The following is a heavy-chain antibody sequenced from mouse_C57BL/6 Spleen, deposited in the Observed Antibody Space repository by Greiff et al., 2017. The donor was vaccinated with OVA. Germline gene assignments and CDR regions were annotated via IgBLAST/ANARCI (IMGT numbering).Heavy chain of an antibody. CDR2: INPNNGGT. CDR3: ARSENYYGSSHRDY. V-gene: IGHV1-18*01. Sequence: VQLQQSGPELVKPGASVKIPCKASGYTFTDYNMDWVKQSHGKSLEWIGDINPNNGGTIYNQKFKGKATLTVDKSSSTAYMELRSLTSEDTAVYYCARSENYYGSSHRDYWGQGTTLTVSS. J-gene: IGHJ2*01. CDR1: GYTFTDYN. D-gene: IGHD1-1*01.